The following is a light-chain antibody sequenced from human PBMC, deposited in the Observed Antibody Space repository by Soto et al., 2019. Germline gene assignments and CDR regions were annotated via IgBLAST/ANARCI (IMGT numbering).Light chain of an antibody. CDR3: QSYDMSLNNHV. Sequence: QSVLTQPPSVSGAPGQGVTISCTGSSSNIGAPYDVHWYQHLPGTAPTLLIYGGNNRPSGVPDRFSGSRSGTSASLAITGLQAEDEADYYCQSYDMSLNNHVFGTGTKVTVL. J-gene: IGLJ1*01. CDR1: SSNIGAPYD. V-gene: IGLV1-40*01. CDR2: GGN.